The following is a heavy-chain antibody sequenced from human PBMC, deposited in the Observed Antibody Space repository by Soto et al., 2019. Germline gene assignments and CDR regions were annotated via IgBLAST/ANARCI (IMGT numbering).Heavy chain of an antibody. D-gene: IGHD3-22*01. CDR1: GFSLSTSGVG. V-gene: IGHV2-5*02. CDR2: IYWDDDK. J-gene: IGHJ5*02. Sequence: QITLKESGPTLVKPTQTLTLTCTFSGFSLSTSGVGVGWIRQPPGKALEWLALIYWDDDKRYSPSLKSRLTITQDTSKNQVVLTMPNIDPVDTATYYCAHRRSTYYYDSTFDPWGQGTLVTVSS. CDR3: AHRRSTYYYDSTFDP.